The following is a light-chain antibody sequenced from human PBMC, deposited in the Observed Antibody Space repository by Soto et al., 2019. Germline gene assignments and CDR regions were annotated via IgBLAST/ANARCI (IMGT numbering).Light chain of an antibody. J-gene: IGKJ1*01. CDR2: GAS. Sequence: EIVMTQSPATLSVSPGERATLSCRASQSVSSNLAWSQQKPGQAPRLLIYGASTRATGIPARFSGSGSGTEFTLTISSLQSEDFAVYYCQQYTFGQGTKVEIK. CDR1: QSVSSN. CDR3: QQYT. V-gene: IGKV3-15*01.